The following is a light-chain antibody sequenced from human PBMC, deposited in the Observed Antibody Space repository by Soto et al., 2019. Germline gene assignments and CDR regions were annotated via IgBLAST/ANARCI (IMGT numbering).Light chain of an antibody. J-gene: IGKJ1*01. CDR3: MQGPHWPWT. CDR2: QVS. Sequence: DVVMTQSPLSLPVTLGQPASISCRSSQSLVDSDGNTFFNWYHQRPGQSPRRLIYQVSNRDSGVPDRFSGSGSGTDFTLKISRVEAEDVGVYYCMQGPHWPWTFGQGTKVEI. CDR1: QSLVDSDGNTF. V-gene: IGKV2-30*01.